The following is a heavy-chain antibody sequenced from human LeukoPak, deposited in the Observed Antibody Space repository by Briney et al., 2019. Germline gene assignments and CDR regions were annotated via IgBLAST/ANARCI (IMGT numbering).Heavy chain of an antibody. D-gene: IGHD5-18*01. CDR3: AKGGLGTDMVFDY. CDR2: IIGSGGST. Sequence: PGGSLRLSCAASGFTFSRYVMNWVRQAPGKGPEWVSGIIGSGGSTYYADSVKGRFTISRDNSKNMVYLQLDSLRAEDTAVYYCAKGGLGTDMVFDYWGQGTLVTVSS. J-gene: IGHJ4*02. V-gene: IGHV3-23*01. CDR1: GFTFSRYV.